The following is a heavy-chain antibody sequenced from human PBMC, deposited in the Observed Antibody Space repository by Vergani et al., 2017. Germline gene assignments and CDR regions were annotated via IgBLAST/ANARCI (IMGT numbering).Heavy chain of an antibody. Sequence: QVQLVESGGGVVQPGRSLRLSCAASGFTFSSYGMHWVRQAPGKGLEWVAVISYDGSNKYYADSVKGRFTISRDNSKNTLYLQMNSLRAEDTAVYYCAKEVAAESGGYYWGQGTLVTVSS. V-gene: IGHV3-30*18. CDR3: AKEVAAESGGYY. J-gene: IGHJ4*02. CDR2: ISYDGSNK. D-gene: IGHD6-13*01. CDR1: GFTFSSYG.